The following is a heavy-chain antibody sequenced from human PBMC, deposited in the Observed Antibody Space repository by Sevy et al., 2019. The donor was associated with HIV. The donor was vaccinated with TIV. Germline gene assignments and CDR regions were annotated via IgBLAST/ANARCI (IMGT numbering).Heavy chain of an antibody. Sequence: GGSLRLSCAASGFTFSSHWMHWVRQAPGKGLVWVSRINSDGSSTSYADSVKGRFTISRDNAKNTLYLQMNSLRAEDTAVYYCARGPYDSSGYYSSRFYYYGMDVWGQGTTVTVSS. CDR2: INSDGSST. J-gene: IGHJ6*02. V-gene: IGHV3-74*01. CDR3: ARGPYDSSGYYSSRFYYYGMDV. CDR1: GFTFSSHW. D-gene: IGHD3-22*01.